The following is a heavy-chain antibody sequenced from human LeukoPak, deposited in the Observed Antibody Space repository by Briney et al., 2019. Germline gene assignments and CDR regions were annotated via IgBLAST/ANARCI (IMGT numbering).Heavy chain of an antibody. V-gene: IGHV4-34*01. CDR3: AREGSIAARPRANYMDV. D-gene: IGHD6-6*01. CDR1: GGSFSGYY. J-gene: IGHJ6*03. Sequence: SETLSLPCAVYGGSFSGYYWSWIRQPLGKGLEWIGEINHSGRTNYTPSLKSRVTISVDTSKNQFSLKLSSVTAADAAVYYCAREGSIAARPRANYMDVWGKGTTVTVSS. CDR2: INHSGRT.